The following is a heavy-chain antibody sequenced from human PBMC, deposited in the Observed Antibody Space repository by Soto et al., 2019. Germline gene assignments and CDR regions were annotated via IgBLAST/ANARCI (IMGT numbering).Heavy chain of an antibody. CDR1: GSTFSSYA. CDR3: AKTGAGYCSSTSCYVSYYYYMDV. CDR2: ISGSGGST. D-gene: IGHD2-2*01. J-gene: IGHJ6*03. V-gene: IGHV3-23*01. Sequence: GSLRLSCAASGSTFSSYAMSWVRQAPGKGLEWDSAISGSGGSTYYADSVKGRFTTSRDNSKNTLYLQMNSLRAEDTAVYYCAKTGAGYCSSTSCYVSYYYYMDVWGKGT.